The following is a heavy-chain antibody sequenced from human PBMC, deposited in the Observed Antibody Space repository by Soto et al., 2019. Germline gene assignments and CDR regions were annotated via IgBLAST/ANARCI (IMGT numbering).Heavy chain of an antibody. CDR2: ISWDGGST. V-gene: IGHV3-43*01. Sequence: GGSLRLSCAASGFTFDDYTMHWVRQAPGKGLEWVSLISWDGGSTYYADSVKGRFTISRDNSKNSLYLQMNSLRTEDTALYYCATTYCGGDCWDAFDIWGQGTMGTVS. J-gene: IGHJ3*02. D-gene: IGHD2-21*02. CDR3: ATTYCGGDCWDAFDI. CDR1: GFTFDDYT.